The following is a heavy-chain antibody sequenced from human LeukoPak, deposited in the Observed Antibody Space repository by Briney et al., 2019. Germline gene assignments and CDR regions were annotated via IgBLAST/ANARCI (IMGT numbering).Heavy chain of an antibody. CDR2: IYYSGNT. J-gene: IGHJ6*02. Sequence: SETLSLTCTVSGGSISSYYWSWIRQPPGKGLEWLGYIYYSGNTNDNPSLKSRVTISVDTSKNQFSLKLSSVTPADTAVYYCARVRLLWFGEPLYGMDVWGQGTTVTVSS. CDR1: GGSISSYY. V-gene: IGHV4-59*01. CDR3: ARVRLLWFGEPLYGMDV. D-gene: IGHD3-10*01.